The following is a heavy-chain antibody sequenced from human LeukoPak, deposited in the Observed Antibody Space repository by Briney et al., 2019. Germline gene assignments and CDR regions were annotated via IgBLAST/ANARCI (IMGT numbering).Heavy chain of an antibody. J-gene: IGHJ4*02. CDR2: ISNSGSTM. CDR1: GFTFSSYG. V-gene: IGHV3-48*03. Sequence: GASLRLSCAASGFTFSSYGMNWVRQAPGKGLEWVSYISNSGSTMYYADSVRGRFTISRDNAKNSLYLQMNSLRAEDTAVYYCARNFASWGQGTLVTNSS. CDR3: ARNFAS.